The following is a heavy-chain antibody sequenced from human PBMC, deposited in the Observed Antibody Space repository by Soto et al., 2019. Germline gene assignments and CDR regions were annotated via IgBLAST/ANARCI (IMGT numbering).Heavy chain of an antibody. CDR3: AREPPMRDFWSGYHRIHYYYGMDV. CDR1: GDSVSSNSAA. Sequence: SQTLSLTCAISGDSVSSNSAAWNWIRQSPSRGLEWLGRTYYRSKWYNDYAVSVKSRITINPDTSKNQFSLQLNSVTPEDTAVYYCAREPPMRDFWSGYHRIHYYYGMDVWGQGTTVTVSS. J-gene: IGHJ6*02. CDR2: TYYRSKWYN. V-gene: IGHV6-1*01. D-gene: IGHD3-3*01.